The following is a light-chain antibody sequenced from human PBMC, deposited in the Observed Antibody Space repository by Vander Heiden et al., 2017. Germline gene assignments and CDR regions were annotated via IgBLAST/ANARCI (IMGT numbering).Light chain of an antibody. CDR1: QSIPYS. J-gene: IGKJ1*01. V-gene: IGKV1-5*01. CDR2: NAS. CDR3: QQYHSPWT. Sequence: MPQRPSNLYAYVGDRDTVTCRARQSIPYSLAWLQQKPRKAPNLLISNASNLESGVPSRFSGSRSGTEFTLTITRLQPDDFASYFCQQYHSPWTFGQGTKLE.